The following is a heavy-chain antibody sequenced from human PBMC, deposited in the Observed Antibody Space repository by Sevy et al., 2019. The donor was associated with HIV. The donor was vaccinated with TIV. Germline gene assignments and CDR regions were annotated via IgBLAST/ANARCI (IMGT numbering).Heavy chain of an antibody. D-gene: IGHD3-22*01. CDR2: ISGSGGST. CDR3: ANSGYGGIDFDY. Sequence: GGSLRLSCAASGFTFSSYAMSWVHQAPGKGLEWVSAISGSGGSTYYADSVKGRFTISRDNSKNTLYLQMNSLRAEDTAVYYCANSGYGGIDFDYWGQGTLVTVSS. V-gene: IGHV3-23*01. J-gene: IGHJ4*02. CDR1: GFTFSSYA.